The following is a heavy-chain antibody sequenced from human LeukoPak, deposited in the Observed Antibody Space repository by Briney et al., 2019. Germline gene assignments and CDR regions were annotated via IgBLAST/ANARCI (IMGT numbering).Heavy chain of an antibody. V-gene: IGHV3-21*01. D-gene: IGHD6-13*01. J-gene: IGHJ6*03. Sequence: PGGSLRLSCAASGFTFSSYSMNWVRQAPGKGLEWVSSISSSSSYIYYADSVKGRFTISRDNAKNSLYLQMNILRAEDTAVYYCVRDGFQLVSEGAARDYMDVWGKGTTVTVSS. CDR2: ISSSSSYI. CDR1: GFTFSSYS. CDR3: VRDGFQLVSEGAARDYMDV.